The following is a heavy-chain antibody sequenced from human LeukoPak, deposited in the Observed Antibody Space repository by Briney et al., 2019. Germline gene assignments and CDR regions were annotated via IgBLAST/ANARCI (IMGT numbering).Heavy chain of an antibody. V-gene: IGHV4-34*01. CDR1: GGSFSGYY. CDR2: INHSGGT. Sequence: SETLSLTCAVYGGSFSGYYWSWIRQPPGKGLEWIGEINHSGGTNYNPSLKSRVTISVDTSKNQFSLKLSSVTAADTAVYYCARTKSYGDQYYFDYWGQGTLVTVSS. CDR3: ARTKSYGDQYYFDY. D-gene: IGHD4-17*01. J-gene: IGHJ4*02.